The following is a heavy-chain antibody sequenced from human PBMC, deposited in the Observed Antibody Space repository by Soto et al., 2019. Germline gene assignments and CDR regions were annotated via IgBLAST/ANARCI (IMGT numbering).Heavy chain of an antibody. D-gene: IGHD3-10*01. V-gene: IGHV3-7*03. CDR3: SRENWFQDY. CDR1: GFTFSTYY. CDR2: IKNDGSEQ. Sequence: DVQLVESGGGLVQPGGSLRLSCAASGFTFSTYYMTWVRQAPGKGLEWVASIKNDGSEQYYVDSVKGRFTISRDNAKNSLYLQMNRLRAGDTALYYCSRENWFQDYWGQGTRVTVSS. J-gene: IGHJ4*02.